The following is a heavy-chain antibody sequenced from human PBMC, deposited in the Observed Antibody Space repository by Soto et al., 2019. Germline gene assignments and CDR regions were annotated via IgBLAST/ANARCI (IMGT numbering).Heavy chain of an antibody. CDR1: GFTFDDYT. CDR2: ISWDGGST. J-gene: IGHJ4*02. CDR3: AKDIGTAAAGTAFDY. V-gene: IGHV3-43*01. Sequence: GGSLRLSCAASGFTFDDYTMHWVRQAPGKGLEWVSLISWDGGSTYYADSVKGRFTISRDNSKNSLYLQMNSLRTEDTALYYCAKDIGTAAAGTAFDYWGQGTLVTVSS. D-gene: IGHD6-13*01.